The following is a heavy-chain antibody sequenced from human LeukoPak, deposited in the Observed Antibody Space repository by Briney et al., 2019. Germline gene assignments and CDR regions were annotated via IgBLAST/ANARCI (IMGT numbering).Heavy chain of an antibody. V-gene: IGHV4-59*01. D-gene: IGHD6-6*01. CDR3: ARVVYSSSYYFDY. CDR1: GGSISSYY. Sequence: SETLSLTCTVSGGSISSYYWSWIRQPPGKGLEWIGYIYYSGSTNYNPSLKSRVTISVDTSKNQFSLKLGSVTAADTAVYYCARVVYSSSYYFDYWGQGTLVTVSS. CDR2: IYYSGST. J-gene: IGHJ4*02.